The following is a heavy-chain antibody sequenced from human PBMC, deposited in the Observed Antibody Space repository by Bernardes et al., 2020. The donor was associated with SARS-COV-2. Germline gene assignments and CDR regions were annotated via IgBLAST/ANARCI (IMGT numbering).Heavy chain of an antibody. CDR2: IWYDGSNK. J-gene: IGHJ5*02. Sequence: GGSLRLSCAASGFTFSSSGMHWVRQAPGKGLEWVAVIWYDGSNKYYADSVKGRFTISRDNSKNTLYLQMNSLRAEDTAVYYCAREQEKRITIFGVVISDKNWFDPWGQGTLVTVSS. V-gene: IGHV3-33*01. CDR3: AREQEKRITIFGVVISDKNWFDP. D-gene: IGHD3-3*01. CDR1: GFTFSSSG.